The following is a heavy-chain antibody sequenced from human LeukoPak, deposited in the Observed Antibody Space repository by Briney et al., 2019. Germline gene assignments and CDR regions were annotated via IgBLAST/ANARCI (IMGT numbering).Heavy chain of an antibody. CDR2: INHSGST. Sequence: SETLSLTCAVYGGSFSGYYWSWIRQPPGKGLEWIGEINHSGSTNYSPSLKSRVTISVDTSKNQFSLKLSSVTAADTAVYYCARLPARRGYYDFWSGYSYSDYWGQGTLVTVSS. CDR3: ARLPARRGYYDFWSGYSYSDY. V-gene: IGHV4-34*01. J-gene: IGHJ4*02. CDR1: GGSFSGYY. D-gene: IGHD3-3*01.